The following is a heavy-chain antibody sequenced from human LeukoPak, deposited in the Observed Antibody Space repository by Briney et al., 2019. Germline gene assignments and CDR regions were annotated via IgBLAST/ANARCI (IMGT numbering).Heavy chain of an antibody. D-gene: IGHD1-26*01. CDR2: IYYSGST. V-gene: IGHV4-59*01. CDR3: AREEALGSGSFDY. J-gene: IGHJ4*02. Sequence: SETLSLTCTVSGGSISTYYWSWIRQPPGKGLEWIGYIYYSGSTNYNPSLKSRVTISVDTSKNQFSLKLGSVTAADTAVYYCAREEALGSGSFDYWGQGTLVTVSS. CDR1: GGSISTYY.